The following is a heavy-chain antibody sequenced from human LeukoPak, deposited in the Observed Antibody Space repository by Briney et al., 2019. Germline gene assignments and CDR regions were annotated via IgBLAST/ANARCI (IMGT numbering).Heavy chain of an antibody. CDR3: SRDMGPGAVAAAGPHFGMDA. V-gene: IGHV3-30*03. CDR1: GVTFTSHG. J-gene: IGHJ6*02. D-gene: IGHD6-13*01. Sequence: GRSLRLSRAASGVTFTSHGMHWGRQAPGTGLEWVAVISYDRSAKYYAEPVTGRVTLSRDNSQNTLDLQMNSLRAEDTPLYYFSRDMGPGAVAAAGPHFGMDAGGEGTTVSVS. CDR2: ISYDRSAK.